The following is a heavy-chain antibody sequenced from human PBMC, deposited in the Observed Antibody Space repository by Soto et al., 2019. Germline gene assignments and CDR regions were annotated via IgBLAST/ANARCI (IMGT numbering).Heavy chain of an antibody. CDR2: IYYSGST. Sequence: QVQLQESGPGLVKPSQTLSLTCTVSGGSISSGDYYWSWIRQPPGKGLEWIGYIYYSGSTYYSPSRKVRLTISVDPSRTRFSLKRSSVTAADTAVYYCARERPDGARLDPWGQGTLVTVSS. D-gene: IGHD6-6*01. CDR1: GGSISSGDYY. J-gene: IGHJ5*02. V-gene: IGHV4-30-4*01. CDR3: ARERPDGARLDP.